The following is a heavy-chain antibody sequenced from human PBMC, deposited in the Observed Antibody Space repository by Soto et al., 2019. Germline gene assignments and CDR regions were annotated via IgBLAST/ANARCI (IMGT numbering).Heavy chain of an antibody. Sequence: EVQLVESGGGLVQPGGSLRLSCAASGFTFSSYWMSWVRQAPGKGLEWVANIKQDGSEKYYVDSVKGRFTISRDNAKNSLYLQMNSLRAEDTAVYYCAREDGYSNYPTSYYYYYGMDVWGQGTTVTVSS. CDR2: IKQDGSEK. D-gene: IGHD4-4*01. CDR1: GFTFSSYW. V-gene: IGHV3-7*05. CDR3: AREDGYSNYPTSYYYYYGMDV. J-gene: IGHJ6*02.